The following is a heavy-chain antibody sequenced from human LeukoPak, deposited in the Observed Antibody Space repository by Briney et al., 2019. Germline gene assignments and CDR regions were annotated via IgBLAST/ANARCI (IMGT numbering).Heavy chain of an antibody. D-gene: IGHD2-2*01. J-gene: IGHJ5*02. CDR2: IIWNGGST. Sequence: GGSLRLSCAASGFTFDNYGMSWVRQAPGKGLEWVSGIIWNGGSTGYADSVKGRFTISRDNAKNSLYLQMNSLRAEDTALYYCSRAPCSSSSCQTYFDPWGQRTLVTVSS. CDR1: GFTFDNYG. V-gene: IGHV3-20*04. CDR3: SRAPCSSSSCQTYFDP.